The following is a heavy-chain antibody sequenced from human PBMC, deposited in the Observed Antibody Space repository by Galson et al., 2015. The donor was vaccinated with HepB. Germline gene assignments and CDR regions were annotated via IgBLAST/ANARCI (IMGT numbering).Heavy chain of an antibody. CDR1: GYTFTSNG. J-gene: IGHJ4*02. V-gene: IGHV1-18*04. CDR2: ISTRSGNT. Sequence: SVKVSCKASGYTFTSNGISWVRQAPGQGLEWMGWISTRSGNTNYAQRLQGRVAMTTDTSTSTAYVELRRLRSDDTAIYYYVRDRLHSFDYWGQGTLVTVSA. CDR3: VRDRLHSFDY.